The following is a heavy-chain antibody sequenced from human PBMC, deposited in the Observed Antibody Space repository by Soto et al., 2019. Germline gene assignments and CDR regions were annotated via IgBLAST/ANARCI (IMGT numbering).Heavy chain of an antibody. CDR1: GGNIRSHS. V-gene: IGHV3-21*01. Sequence: WLPLRLSGGAAGGNIRSHSMSRVLQAPGKGLEWRSSISSSSSYIDYADSVTGRFTISRDNAKNSLYLQLNGLRAEGTAVYYCATVDTAMAADYWGQGTPVTVTP. D-gene: IGHD5-18*01. J-gene: IGHJ4*02. CDR3: ATVDTAMAADY. CDR2: ISSSSSYI.